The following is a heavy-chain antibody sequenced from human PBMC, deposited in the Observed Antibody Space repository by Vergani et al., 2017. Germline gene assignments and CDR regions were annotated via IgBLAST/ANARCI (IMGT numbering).Heavy chain of an antibody. Sequence: QVQLVQSGAEVKKPGSSVKVSCKPSGGTFSSYAISWVRQAPGQGLEWMGRIIPIFGTANYAQKFQGRVTITADESTTTAYMELSSLRSEDTAMYYCARDNYNGSGSYPLGYYYGMDVWGQGTTVTVSS. V-gene: IGHV1-69*13. CDR2: IIPIFGTA. CDR1: GGTFSSYA. D-gene: IGHD3-10*01. CDR3: ARDNYNGSGSYPLGYYYGMDV. J-gene: IGHJ6*02.